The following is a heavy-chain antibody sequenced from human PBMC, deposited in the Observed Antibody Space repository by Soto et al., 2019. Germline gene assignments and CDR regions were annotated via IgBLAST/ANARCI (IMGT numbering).Heavy chain of an antibody. D-gene: IGHD3-22*01. CDR3: ARSDSSGYFPLS. J-gene: IGHJ5*02. CDR2: IIPIFGTA. V-gene: IGHV1-69*13. Sequence: ASVKVSCKASGGTFSSYAISWVRQAPGQGLEWMGGIIPIFGTANYAQKFQGRVTITADESTSTAYMELSSLRSEDTAVYYCARSDSSGYFPLSWGQGTLVTVSS. CDR1: GGTFSSYA.